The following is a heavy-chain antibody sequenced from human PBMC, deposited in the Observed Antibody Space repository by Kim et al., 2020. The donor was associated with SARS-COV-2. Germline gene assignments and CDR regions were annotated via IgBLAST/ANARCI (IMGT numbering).Heavy chain of an antibody. CDR1: GFTFSSYG. CDR3: AKDGSPDSSGYYYDY. V-gene: IGHV3-30*18. Sequence: GGSLRLSCAASGFTFSSYGMHWVRQAPGKGLEWVAVISYDGSNKYYADSVKGRFTISRDNSKNTLYLQMNSLRAEDTAVYYCAKDGSPDSSGYYYDYWGQGTLVTVSS. J-gene: IGHJ4*02. CDR2: ISYDGSNK. D-gene: IGHD3-22*01.